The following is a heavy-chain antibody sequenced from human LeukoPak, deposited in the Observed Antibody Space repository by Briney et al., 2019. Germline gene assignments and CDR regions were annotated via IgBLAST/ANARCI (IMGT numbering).Heavy chain of an antibody. V-gene: IGHV3-7*04. CDR2: IKEAGSEK. J-gene: IGHJ4*02. D-gene: IGHD6-13*01. Sequence: QSGGSLRLSCAASGFTFSSYWMSWVRHAPGKGLEFMSNIKEAGSEKYYVDSVKGRFTISRDNDKNSVHLQMNNLRAEDTAVYYCARGGGMRSWYDFDYWGQGILVTVSS. CDR1: GFTFSSYW. CDR3: ARGGGMRSWYDFDY.